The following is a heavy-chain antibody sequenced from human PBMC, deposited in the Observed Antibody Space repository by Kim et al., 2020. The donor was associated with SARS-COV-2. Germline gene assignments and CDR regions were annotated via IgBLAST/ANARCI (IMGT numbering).Heavy chain of an antibody. Sequence: GGSLRLSCAASGFTFSSYGMYWVRQAPGKGLVWVSPARRDGSSTIYADSVKGRFTISRDNAKNTLYLQMNSLRVEDTGVYYCAGGVGSYGPPLWGQGSLVTVSS. CDR3: AGGVGSYGPPL. CDR1: GFTFSSYG. D-gene: IGHD3-10*01. V-gene: IGHV3-74*01. CDR2: ARRDGSST. J-gene: IGHJ4*02.